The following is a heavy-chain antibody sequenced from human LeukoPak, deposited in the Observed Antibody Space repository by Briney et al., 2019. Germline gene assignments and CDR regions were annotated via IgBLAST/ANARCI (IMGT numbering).Heavy chain of an antibody. D-gene: IGHD3-3*01. CDR3: ARDHYDFWSGYYSHRAFDI. V-gene: IGHV4-34*12. J-gene: IGHJ3*02. CDR2: LIHSGST. Sequence: SETLSLTCAVYGGSFSGYHWSWVRQPPGKGLEWIGELIHSGSTHYNPSLESRATISVDTSKNQFSLRLSSVTAADTAVYYCARDHYDFWSGYYSHRAFDIWGQGTMVTVSS. CDR1: GGSFSGYH.